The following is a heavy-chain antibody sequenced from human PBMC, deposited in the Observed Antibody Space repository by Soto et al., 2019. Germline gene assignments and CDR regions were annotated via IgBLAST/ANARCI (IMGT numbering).Heavy chain of an antibody. Sequence: GASVKVSCKASGFTFTSSAMQWVRQARGQRLEWIGWIVVGSGNTNYAQKFQERVTITRDMSTSTAYMELSSLRSEDTAVYYCAAAYYDFWSGPPDALAIWGQGTMVTVSS. J-gene: IGHJ3*02. CDR2: IVVGSGNT. V-gene: IGHV1-58*02. CDR1: GFTFTSSA. CDR3: AAAYYDFWSGPPDALAI. D-gene: IGHD3-3*01.